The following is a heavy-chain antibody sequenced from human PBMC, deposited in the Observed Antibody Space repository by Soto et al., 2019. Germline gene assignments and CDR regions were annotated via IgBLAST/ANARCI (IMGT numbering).Heavy chain of an antibody. CDR2: ISYDGSNK. V-gene: IGHV3-30*18. CDR3: AKDHGCSGGSCYSDPFYYYYYGMDV. J-gene: IGHJ6*02. CDR1: GFTFSSYG. Sequence: PGGSLRLSCAASGFTFSSYGMHWVRQAPGKGLEWVAVISYDGSNKYYADSVKGRFTISRDNSKNTLYLQVNSLRAEDTAVYYCAKDHGCSGGSCYSDPFYYYYYGMDVWGQGTTVTVSS. D-gene: IGHD2-15*01.